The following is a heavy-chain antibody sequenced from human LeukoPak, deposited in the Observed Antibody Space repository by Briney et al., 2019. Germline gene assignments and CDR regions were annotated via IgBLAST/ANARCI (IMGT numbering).Heavy chain of an antibody. CDR1: GYPFTYYY. Sequence: ASVKVSCKASGYPFTYYYMHWVRQAPGQGLEWMGIINPSGGSPTYAQKFQGRVTMTSDTSTRTVYMELSSLRSEDTAMYYCARRSGGDSRYGDNWGQGTLVTVSS. D-gene: IGHD2-21*01. V-gene: IGHV1-46*01. CDR3: ARRSGGDSRYGDN. CDR2: INPSGGSP. J-gene: IGHJ4*02.